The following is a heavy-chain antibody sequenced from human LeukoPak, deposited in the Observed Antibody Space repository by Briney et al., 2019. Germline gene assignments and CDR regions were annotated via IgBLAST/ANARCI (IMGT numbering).Heavy chain of an antibody. J-gene: IGHJ5*02. CDR2: IIPIFGTA. Sequence: GASVKVSCKASGGTFSSYAISWVRQAPGQGLEWMGGIIPIFGTANYAQKFQGRVTITADESTSTAYMDLSSLRSEDTAVYYCARVRGYGEGYKSTNWFDPWGQGTLVTVSS. CDR3: ARVRGYGEGYKSTNWFDP. CDR1: GGTFSSYA. D-gene: IGHD5-24*01. V-gene: IGHV1-69*13.